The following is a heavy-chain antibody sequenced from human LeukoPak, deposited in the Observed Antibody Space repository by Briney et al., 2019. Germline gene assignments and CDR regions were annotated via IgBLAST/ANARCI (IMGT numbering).Heavy chain of an antibody. CDR3: ARDSSSPRVKYFQH. CDR1: GFTFSSYS. J-gene: IGHJ1*01. Sequence: PGGSLRLSCAASGFTFSSYSMNWVRQAPGKGLEWVSSISSSSSYIYYADSVKGRFTISRDNAKNSLYLQMKSLRAEDTAVYYCARDSSSPRVKYFQHWGQGTLVTVSS. D-gene: IGHD6-6*01. V-gene: IGHV3-21*01. CDR2: ISSSSSYI.